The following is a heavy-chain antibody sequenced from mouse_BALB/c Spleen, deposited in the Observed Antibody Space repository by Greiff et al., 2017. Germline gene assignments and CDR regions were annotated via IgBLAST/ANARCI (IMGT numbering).Heavy chain of an antibody. J-gene: IGHJ1*01. Sequence: VQVVESGPGLVAPSQSLSITCTVSGFSLTSYDISWIRQPPGKGLEWLGVIWTGGGTNYNSAFMSRLSISKDNSKSQVFLKMNSLQTDDTAIYYCVRRSYYGLYWYFDVWGAGTTVTVSS. CDR1: GFSLTSYD. CDR3: VRRSYYGLYWYFDV. V-gene: IGHV2-9-2*01. CDR2: IWTGGGT. D-gene: IGHD2-1*01.